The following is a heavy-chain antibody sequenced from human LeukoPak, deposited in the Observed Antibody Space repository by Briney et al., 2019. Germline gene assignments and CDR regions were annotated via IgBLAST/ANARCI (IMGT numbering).Heavy chain of an antibody. CDR1: GFTFSSYA. D-gene: IGHD2-15*01. CDR3: ARGGGNYKFDY. Sequence: AGSLRLSCAASGFTFSSYAMYWVRQGPGKGLEYVSAISSNGGSTYYANSVKGRFTISRDNSKNTLYLQMGNLRAEDMAVYYCARGGGNYKFDYWGQGTLVTVSS. V-gene: IGHV3-64*01. CDR2: ISSNGGST. J-gene: IGHJ4*02.